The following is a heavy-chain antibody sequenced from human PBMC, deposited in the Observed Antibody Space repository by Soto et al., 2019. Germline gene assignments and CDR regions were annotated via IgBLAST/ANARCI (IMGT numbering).Heavy chain of an antibody. D-gene: IGHD2-15*01. CDR3: ARADCTGAYCYSWPFNYGVDV. CDR1: GFTFNTYG. Sequence: GGSLRLSCTTSGFTFNTYGMHWVGQAPGKGLEWVAIIWYDGSNKYYADSVKGRFTISRDNSKNTLYLQMNSLRAEDTALYYCARADCTGAYCYSWPFNYGVDVWGQGTTLTVSS. V-gene: IGHV3-33*08. J-gene: IGHJ6*02. CDR2: IWYDGSNK.